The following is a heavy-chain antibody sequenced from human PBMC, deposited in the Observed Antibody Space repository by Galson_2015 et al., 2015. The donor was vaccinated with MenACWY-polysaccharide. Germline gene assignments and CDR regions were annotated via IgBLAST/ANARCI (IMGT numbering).Heavy chain of an antibody. D-gene: IGHD6-13*01. Sequence: LRLSCAVSGFSITSYAVNWVRQAPGKGLEWVAVISGSGTNIQYADSVKGRFTISRDTSKSTLYLQMNSLRAEDTAKYYCAKASQWGAAAVGSFDHWGQGTLVTISS. CDR1: GFSITSYA. J-gene: IGHJ4*02. CDR3: AKASQWGAAAVGSFDH. CDR2: ISGSGTNI. V-gene: IGHV3-23*01.